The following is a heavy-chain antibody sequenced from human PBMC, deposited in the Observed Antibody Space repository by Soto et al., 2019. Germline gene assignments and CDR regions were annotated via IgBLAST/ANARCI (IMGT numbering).Heavy chain of an antibody. CDR2: IDPSDSYT. D-gene: IGHD6-13*01. CDR3: ARHTLGDDTWYLGY. J-gene: IGHJ4*02. CDR1: GYVFTNYW. Sequence: GESLKISCKGSGYVFTNYWISWVRQVPGKGLEWMGRIDPSDSYTNYSPSFEGHVTISADKSISTAYLQWTSMGASDNAMYYCARHTLGDDTWYLGYWGQGTLVTVSS. V-gene: IGHV5-10-1*01.